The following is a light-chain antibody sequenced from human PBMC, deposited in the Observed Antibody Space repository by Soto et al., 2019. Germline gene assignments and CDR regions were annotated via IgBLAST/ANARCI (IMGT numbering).Light chain of an antibody. CDR1: QSVSSSY. J-gene: IGKJ1*01. Sequence: EIVLTQSPGTLSLSPGERATLSCRASQSVSSSYLAWYQQKPGQAPRLLIYGASSRATGIPDRFSGSGSATAFTLTISRLEPEDFEAYYCQQYGSSPRTFGQGTKVEIK. CDR2: GAS. V-gene: IGKV3-20*01. CDR3: QQYGSSPRT.